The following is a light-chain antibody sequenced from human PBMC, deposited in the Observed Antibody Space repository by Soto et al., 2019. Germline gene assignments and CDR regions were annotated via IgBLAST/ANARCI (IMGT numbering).Light chain of an antibody. CDR2: EVS. CDR3: GSYASSNSWV. V-gene: IGLV2-14*01. CDR1: SSDVGDYNY. J-gene: IGLJ3*02. Sequence: QSALTQPASVSGSPGQSITISCTGTSSDVGDYNYVSWYQHHPGKALKLMVYEVSNRPSGVSNRFSGSKSGNTASLTISGLQAEDEADYYCGSYASSNSWVFGGGTKLTVL.